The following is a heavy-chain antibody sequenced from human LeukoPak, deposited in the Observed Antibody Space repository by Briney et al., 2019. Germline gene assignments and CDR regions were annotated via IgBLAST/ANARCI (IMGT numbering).Heavy chain of an antibody. D-gene: IGHD2-2*01. CDR1: GGSISSYY. J-gene: IGHJ6*02. Sequence: PSETLPLACTVSGGSISSYYWSWIRQPAGKGLEWIGRIFTSGSTNYNPSLKSRVSMSVDTSRKQFSLRLSSVTAADTAVYYCARDAASCTSTSCHYYDAMAVWGQGTTVTVSS. V-gene: IGHV4-4*07. CDR2: IFTSGST. CDR3: ARDAASCTSTSCHYYDAMAV.